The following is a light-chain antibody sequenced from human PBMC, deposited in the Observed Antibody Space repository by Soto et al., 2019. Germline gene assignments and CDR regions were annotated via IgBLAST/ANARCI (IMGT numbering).Light chain of an antibody. CDR1: QGISHY. J-gene: IGKJ5*01. Sequence: DIQMIQSPSSLSASVGDRVTIACRASQGISHYLAWYHQKPGKVPKLLIYGASTLHSGVPSRFSGSGSGTDFTLTISSLQPEDFGTYYCQRYNSALITFGQGTRLEIK. V-gene: IGKV1-27*01. CDR3: QRYNSALIT. CDR2: GAS.